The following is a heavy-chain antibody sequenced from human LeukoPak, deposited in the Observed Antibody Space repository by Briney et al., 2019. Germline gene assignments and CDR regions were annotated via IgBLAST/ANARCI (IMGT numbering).Heavy chain of an antibody. Sequence: SETLSLTCAVSGGSISSGGYSWSWIRQPPGKGLEWIGYIYHSGSTYYNPSLKSRVTISVDRSKNQFSLKLSSVTAADTAVYYCLASCSSTSCYYGMDVWGQGTTVTVSS. CDR3: LASCSSTSCYYGMDV. D-gene: IGHD2-2*01. CDR1: GGSISSGGYS. V-gene: IGHV4-30-2*01. J-gene: IGHJ6*02. CDR2: IYHSGST.